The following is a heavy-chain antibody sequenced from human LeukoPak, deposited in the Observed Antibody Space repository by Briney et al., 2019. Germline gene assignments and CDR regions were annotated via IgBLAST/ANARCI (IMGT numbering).Heavy chain of an antibody. J-gene: IGHJ5*02. V-gene: IGHV1-2*02. CDR1: GYTFTGYY. CDR2: INPNSGGT. CDR3: ARGGPRLAVAGCYNWFDP. Sequence: ASVKVSCKASGYTFTGYYMHWVRQAPGQGLEWMGWINPNSGGTNYAQKFQGRVTMTRDTSISTAYMELSRLRSDDTAVYYCARGGPRLAVAGCYNWFDPWGQGTLVTVSS. D-gene: IGHD6-19*01.